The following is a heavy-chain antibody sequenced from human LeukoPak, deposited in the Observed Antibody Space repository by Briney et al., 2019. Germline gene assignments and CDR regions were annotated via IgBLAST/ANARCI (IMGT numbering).Heavy chain of an antibody. CDR1: GYTFTGYY. CDR2: INPNSGGT. CDR3: ARGGLNYYDSSGYYSNHSIDI. J-gene: IGHJ3*02. V-gene: IGHV1-2*02. Sequence: ASVPASCKASGYTFTGYYMHWVRQAPGQGLEWMGWINPNSGGTNYAQKFQGRVTMTRDTSISTAYMELSRLRSDDTAVYYCARGGLNYYDSSGYYSNHSIDIWGKGTTVTVSS. D-gene: IGHD3-22*01.